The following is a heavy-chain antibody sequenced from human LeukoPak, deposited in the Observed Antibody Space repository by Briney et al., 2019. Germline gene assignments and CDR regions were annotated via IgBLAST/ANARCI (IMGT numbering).Heavy chain of an antibody. CDR2: IYPGDSDT. CDR1: GYSFTSYW. D-gene: IGHD6-6*01. Sequence: GESLKISCKGSGYSFTSYWIGWVRQMPGKGLEWMGIIYPGDSDTRYSPSFQGQVTISADKSISTAYLQWSSLKASDTAMYYCARASSASSSTHGGTPDYWGQGSLVTVSS. CDR3: ARASSASSSTHGGTPDY. J-gene: IGHJ4*02. V-gene: IGHV5-51*01.